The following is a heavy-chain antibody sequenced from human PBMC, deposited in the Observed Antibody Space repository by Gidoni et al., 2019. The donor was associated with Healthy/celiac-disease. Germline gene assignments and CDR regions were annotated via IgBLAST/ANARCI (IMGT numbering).Heavy chain of an antibody. CDR2: INPNSGGT. D-gene: IGHD1-26*01. J-gene: IGHJ4*02. V-gene: IGHV1-2*02. CDR3: ARLGEMTVSEWELPRRGYFFDY. Sequence: QVQLVQSGAEVKKPGASVTVSCKASGYTFTGYYMQRVRPAPGQGLEWMGWINPNSGGTNYAQKFQGRVTMTRDTSISTAYMELSRLRSDDTAVYYCARLGEMTVSEWELPRRGYFFDYWGQGTLVTVSS. CDR1: GYTFTGYY.